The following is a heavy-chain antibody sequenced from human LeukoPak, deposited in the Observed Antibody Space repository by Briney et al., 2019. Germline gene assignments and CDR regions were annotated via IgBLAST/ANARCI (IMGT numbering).Heavy chain of an antibody. CDR2: INGSGGST. CDR3: ARRPGASFDY. D-gene: IGHD7-27*01. CDR1: GFTFSIYS. V-gene: IGHV3-23*01. Sequence: GGSLRLSCTASGFTFSIYSMSWVRQAPGKGLEWVSAINGSGGSTYYADSVKGRFTISRDNSKNTLYLQMNSLRAEDTAVYYCARRPGASFDYWGQGTLVTVSS. J-gene: IGHJ4*02.